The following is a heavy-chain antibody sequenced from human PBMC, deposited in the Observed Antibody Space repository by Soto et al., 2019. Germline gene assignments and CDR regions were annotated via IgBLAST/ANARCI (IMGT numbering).Heavy chain of an antibody. CDR1: GFTFSSYA. D-gene: IGHD2-15*01. V-gene: IGHV3-23*01. CDR2: ISGSGGST. CDR3: AKDGPLRYCSGGSCYSIPYYYMDV. J-gene: IGHJ6*03. Sequence: GGSLRLSCAASGFTFSSYAMSWVRQAPGKGLEWVSAISGSGGSTYYADSVKGRFTTSRDNSKNTLYLQMNSLRAEDTAVYYCAKDGPLRYCSGGSCYSIPYYYMDVWGKGTTVTVSS.